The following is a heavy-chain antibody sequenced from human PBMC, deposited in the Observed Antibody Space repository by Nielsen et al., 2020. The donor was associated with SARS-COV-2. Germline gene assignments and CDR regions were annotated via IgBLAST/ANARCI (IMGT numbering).Heavy chain of an antibody. Sequence: SETLSLTCTVSGGSISSYYWSWIRQPPGKGLEWIGYIYYSGSTNYNPSLKSRVTISVDTSKNQFSLKLSSVTAADTAVYYCARAYPSGIAAAGQLDYWGQGTLVTVSS. CDR3: ARAYPSGIAAAGQLDY. J-gene: IGHJ4*02. V-gene: IGHV4-59*13. D-gene: IGHD6-13*01. CDR1: GGSISSYY. CDR2: IYYSGST.